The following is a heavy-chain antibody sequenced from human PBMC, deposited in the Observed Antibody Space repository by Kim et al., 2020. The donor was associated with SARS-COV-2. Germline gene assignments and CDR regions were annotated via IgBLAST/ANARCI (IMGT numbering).Heavy chain of an antibody. CDR1: GFTFSDYY. J-gene: IGHJ4*02. CDR3: ARDPGSPDS. Sequence: GGSLRLSCAASGFTFSDYYMTWIRQVPGKGLECVSYISRTGDTTYYADSVKGRFTISRDNTKQSLYLQMTGLRADDTAVYYCARDPGSPDSWGQGTLVTVSS. D-gene: IGHD3-10*01. CDR2: ISRTGDTT. V-gene: IGHV3-11*01.